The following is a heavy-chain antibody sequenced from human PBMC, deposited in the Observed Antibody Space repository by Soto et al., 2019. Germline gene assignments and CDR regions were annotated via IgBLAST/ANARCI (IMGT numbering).Heavy chain of an antibody. V-gene: IGHV3-15*07. CDR3: TTGSVAGA. D-gene: IGHD6-25*01. J-gene: IGHJ6*02. Sequence: PGGSLRLSCSGSGFRISSAWMNWVRQAPGKGLEWVGRIRTKIEGETTHYAAPVNGRFTVSRDDSKNMLYLQMNSLKADDTALYYCTTGSVAGAWRHGITVTVSS. CDR1: GFRISSAW. CDR2: IRTKIEGETT.